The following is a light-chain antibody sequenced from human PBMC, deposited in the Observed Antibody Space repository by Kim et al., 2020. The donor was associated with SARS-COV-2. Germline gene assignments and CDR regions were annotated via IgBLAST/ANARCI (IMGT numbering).Light chain of an antibody. CDR3: CSYAATNTLI. V-gene: IGLV2-23*01. Sequence: GQSITGSCRGASNDVGNYKFVSWYQQYPGKVPKVIIYEGNKRPSGVSDRFSASKSANTASLTISGLQAEDEADYYCCSYAATNTLIFGGGTQLTVL. J-gene: IGLJ2*01. CDR2: EGN. CDR1: SNDVGNYKF.